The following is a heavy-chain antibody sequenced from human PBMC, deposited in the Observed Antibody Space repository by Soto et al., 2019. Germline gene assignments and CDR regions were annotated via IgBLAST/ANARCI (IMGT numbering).Heavy chain of an antibody. V-gene: IGHV3-30-3*01. CDR3: VRDLGQNIGHYELFDD. Sequence: QVQLVESGGGVVQPGRSLRLSCAASGFTFSYYAMHWVRQAPGKGLEWVAVISYDGSNNHYADSVKGRFTISRDNSKNTLYLQMNSLRVEDTAVYFFVRDLGQNIGHYELFDDWGQGSLVAVS. CDR1: GFTFSYYA. D-gene: IGHD3-22*01. J-gene: IGHJ4*02. CDR2: ISYDGSNN.